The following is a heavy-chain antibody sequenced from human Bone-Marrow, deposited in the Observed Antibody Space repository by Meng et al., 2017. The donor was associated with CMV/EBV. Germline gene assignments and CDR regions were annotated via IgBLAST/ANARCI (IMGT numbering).Heavy chain of an antibody. D-gene: IGHD2-15*01. J-gene: IGHJ5*02. Sequence: FTSYGISWVRQAPGQGLEWMGWISAYNGNTNYAQKLQGRVTMTTGTSTSTAYMELRSLRSDDTAVYYCARAEDIVVVVAATGWFDPWGQGTLVTVSS. CDR3: ARAEDIVVVVAATGWFDP. CDR1: FTSYG. V-gene: IGHV1-18*01. CDR2: ISAYNGNT.